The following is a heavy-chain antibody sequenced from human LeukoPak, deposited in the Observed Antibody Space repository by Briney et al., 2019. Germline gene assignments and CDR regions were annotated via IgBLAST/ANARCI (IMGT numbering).Heavy chain of an antibody. J-gene: IGHJ4*02. CDR2: IYYSGST. Sequence: PSETLSLTCTVSGGSISSGGYYWSWIRQHPGKGLEWIGYIYYSGSTYYNPSLKSRVTISVDTSKNQFSLKLSSVTAADTAVYYCARGSPGGDYGGYWGQGTLVTVSS. V-gene: IGHV4-31*03. CDR3: ARGSPGGDYGGY. D-gene: IGHD4-17*01. CDR1: GGSISSGGYY.